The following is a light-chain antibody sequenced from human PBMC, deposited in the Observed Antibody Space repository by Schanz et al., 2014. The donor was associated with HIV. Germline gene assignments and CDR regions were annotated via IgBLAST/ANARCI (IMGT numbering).Light chain of an antibody. J-gene: IGLJ1*01. CDR1: SSDVGGYKY. V-gene: IGLV2-14*01. CDR2: DVD. Sequence: QSVLTQPASVSGSPGQLITISCTGTSSDVGGYKYVSWYQQYPGKAPKLIIFDVDNRPSGVSWRFSASKSGNTASLTISGLQAEDEADYYCSSYTSSSTYVFGTGTKLTVL. CDR3: SSYTSSSTYV.